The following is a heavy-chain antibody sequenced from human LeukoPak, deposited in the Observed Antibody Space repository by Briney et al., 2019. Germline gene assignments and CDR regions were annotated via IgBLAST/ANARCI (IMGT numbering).Heavy chain of an antibody. CDR3: ERGGNLNWFDP. D-gene: IGHD3-10*01. CDR1: GGPFSGYY. J-gene: IGHJ5*02. CDR2: NNHSGST. Sequence: RPSETLSLPCAVYGGPFSGYYWIWIRQPPGKGLAWIGENNHSGSTNHNPSLKSRVTISVNTSKNQFSLKLSSVADEDTTVYYCERGGNLNWFDPWGQGTLVTVSS. V-gene: IGHV4-34*01.